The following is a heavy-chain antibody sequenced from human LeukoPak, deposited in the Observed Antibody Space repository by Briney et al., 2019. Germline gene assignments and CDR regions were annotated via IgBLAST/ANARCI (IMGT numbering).Heavy chain of an antibody. V-gene: IGHV4-39*01. CDR2: IYYSGST. CDR3: ARHYYYDSSGYPDYFDY. D-gene: IGHD3-22*01. Sequence: PSETLSLTCTVSGGSISSSSYYWGWLRQPPGKGLEWIGSIYYSGSTYYNPSLKSRVTISVDTSKNPFSLKLSSVTAADTAVYYCARHYYYDSSGYPDYFDYGGQGTLVTVSS. J-gene: IGHJ4*02. CDR1: GGSISSSSYY.